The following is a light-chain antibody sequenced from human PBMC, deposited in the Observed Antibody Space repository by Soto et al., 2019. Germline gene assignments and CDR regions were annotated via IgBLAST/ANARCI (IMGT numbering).Light chain of an antibody. J-gene: IGLJ2*01. CDR2: DVS. Sequence: QSALTQPASVSGSPGQSITISCTGNSSDVGGYNYVSWYQHHPGKAPKVMIYDVSDRPSGVSNRFSGSKSGNTASLTISGLQPEDEADYYCSSYATGSTVVFGGGTKVTVL. CDR3: SSYATGSTVV. CDR1: SSDVGGYNY. V-gene: IGLV2-14*03.